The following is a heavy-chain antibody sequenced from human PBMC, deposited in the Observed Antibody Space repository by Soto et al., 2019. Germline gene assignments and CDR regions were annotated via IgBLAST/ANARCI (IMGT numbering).Heavy chain of an antibody. Sequence: SVKVSCEASAYTFTSYAMHWVRQAPGQRLEWMGWINAGNGNTKYSQKFQGRVTITRDTSASTAYMELSSLRSEDTAVYYCARAYGGNAYYYYYYGMDVWGQGTTVTVSS. V-gene: IGHV1-3*01. D-gene: IGHD2-15*01. CDR3: ARAYGGNAYYYYYYGMDV. CDR2: INAGNGNT. J-gene: IGHJ6*02. CDR1: AYTFTSYA.